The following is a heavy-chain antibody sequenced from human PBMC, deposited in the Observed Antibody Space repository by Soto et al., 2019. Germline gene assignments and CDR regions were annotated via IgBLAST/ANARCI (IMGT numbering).Heavy chain of an antibody. Sequence: ASVKVSCKASGYTFTSYGISWVRQAPGQGLEWMGWISAYNGNTNYAQKLQGRVTMTTDTSTSTAYMELRSLRSDDTAVYYCARGGNYDFWSGYYKFTDYYYGMDVWGQGTTVTV. CDR1: GYTFTSYG. CDR2: ISAYNGNT. V-gene: IGHV1-18*04. J-gene: IGHJ6*02. D-gene: IGHD3-3*01. CDR3: ARGGNYDFWSGYYKFTDYYYGMDV.